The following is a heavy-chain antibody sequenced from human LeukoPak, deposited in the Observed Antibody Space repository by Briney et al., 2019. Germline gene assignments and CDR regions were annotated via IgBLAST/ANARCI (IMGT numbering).Heavy chain of an antibody. D-gene: IGHD5-18*01. J-gene: IGHJ2*01. CDR3: ATSPRGYSYGYWYFDL. CDR2: INHSGST. V-gene: IGHV4-34*01. Sequence: PSETLSLTCAVYGGSFSGYYWSRIRQPPGKGLEWIGEINHSGSTNYNPSLKSRVTISVDTSKNQFSLKLSSVTAADTAVYYCATSPRGYSYGYWYFDLWGRGTLVTVSS. CDR1: GGSFSGYY.